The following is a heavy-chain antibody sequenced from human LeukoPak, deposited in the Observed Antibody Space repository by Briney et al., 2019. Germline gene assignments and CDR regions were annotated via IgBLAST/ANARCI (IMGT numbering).Heavy chain of an antibody. Sequence: VASVKVFCKGSGYTFTRYGISWVRQAPGQGLEGMGWINTYNGKKNYAQKLQGRVTMTTNTSTNTAYMELRSLRSDDTAVYYCARDRSYYCDSSGYFTPVYWGQGTLVTVSS. J-gene: IGHJ4*02. CDR2: INTYNGKK. V-gene: IGHV1-18*01. CDR1: GYTFTRYG. D-gene: IGHD3-22*01. CDR3: ARDRSYYCDSSGYFTPVY.